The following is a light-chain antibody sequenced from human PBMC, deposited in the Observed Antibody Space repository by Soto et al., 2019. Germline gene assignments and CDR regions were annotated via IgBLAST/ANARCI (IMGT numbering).Light chain of an antibody. V-gene: IGLV2-14*01. CDR3: SSYTSSSTLPYV. CDR1: SSDVGGYNY. J-gene: IGLJ1*01. CDR2: DVS. Sequence: QSALTQPASVSGSPGQSITTSCTGTSSDVGGYNYVSWYQQHPGKAPKLMIYDVSNRPSGVSNRFSGSKSGNTASLTISGLQAEDEADYYCSSYTSSSTLPYVFGTGTKVPVL.